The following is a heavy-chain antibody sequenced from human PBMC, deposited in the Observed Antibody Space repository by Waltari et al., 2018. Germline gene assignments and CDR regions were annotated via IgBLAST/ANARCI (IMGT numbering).Heavy chain of an antibody. CDR2: IRDDGSNK. CDR1: GFTFSSYG. CDR3: AKDQGWLQFVYYVDY. V-gene: IGHV3-30*02. J-gene: IGHJ4*02. D-gene: IGHD5-12*01. Sequence: QVQLVASGGGVVQPGGSLRLSCAASGFTFSSYGMHWVRQAPGKGLEWVAFIRDDGSNKYYADYVKGRFTSSRDNSKNTLYLQMNSLRAEDTAVYYCAKDQGWLQFVYYVDYWGQGTLVTVSS.